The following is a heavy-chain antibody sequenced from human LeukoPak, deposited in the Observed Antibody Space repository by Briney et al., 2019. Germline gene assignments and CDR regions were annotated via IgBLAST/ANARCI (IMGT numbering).Heavy chain of an antibody. CDR2: IYSGGST. CDR3: ARSGYDYAFDI. Sequence: TGGSLRLSCAASGFTFSSYGMHWVRQAPGKGLEWVSVIYSGGSTYYADSVKGRFTISRDNSKNTLYLQMNSLRAEDTAVYYCARSGYDYAFDIWGQGTMVTVSS. V-gene: IGHV3-53*01. J-gene: IGHJ3*02. D-gene: IGHD5-12*01. CDR1: GFTFSSYG.